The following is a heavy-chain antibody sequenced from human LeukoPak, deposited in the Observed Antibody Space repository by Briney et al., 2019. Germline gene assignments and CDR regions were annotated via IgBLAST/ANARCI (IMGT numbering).Heavy chain of an antibody. CDR2: VDYDGDNT. V-gene: IGHV3-23*01. Sequence: GGSLRLSCAASGFSFSLYAMNWVRQAPGKGLEWVSNVDYDGDNTYYADSVKGRFVMSRDNSKNTLYLQMNSLRAEDTAIYYCAKGTWIRGQGTLVTVSS. J-gene: IGHJ1*01. CDR3: AKGTWI. D-gene: IGHD5-12*01. CDR1: GFSFSLYA.